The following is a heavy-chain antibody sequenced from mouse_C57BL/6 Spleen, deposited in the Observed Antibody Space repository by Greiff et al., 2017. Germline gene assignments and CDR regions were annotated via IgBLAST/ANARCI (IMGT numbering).Heavy chain of an antibody. J-gene: IGHJ2*01. Sequence: QVQLQQPGAELVKPGASVKLSCKASGYTFTSYWMHWVKQRTGQGLEWIGMIHPNSGSTNYNEKFKSKATLTVDKSSSTAYMQLSSLTSEDSAVYYCARSLNYYGSSYDYFDYWGQGTTLTVSS. CDR1: GYTFTSYW. V-gene: IGHV1-64*01. D-gene: IGHD1-1*01. CDR2: IHPNSGST. CDR3: ARSLNYYGSSYDYFDY.